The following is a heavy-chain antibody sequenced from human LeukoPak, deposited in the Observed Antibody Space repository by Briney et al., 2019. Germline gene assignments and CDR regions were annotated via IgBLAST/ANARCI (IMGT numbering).Heavy chain of an antibody. V-gene: IGHV4-30-4*01. CDR1: GGSISSGDYY. CDR2: IYYSGST. CDR3: ARGGVAAAGKVRYGMDV. J-gene: IGHJ6*04. Sequence: SETLSLTCTVSGGSISSGDYYWSWIRQPPGKGLEWIGYIYYSGSTYYNPSLKSQVTISVDTSKNQFSLKLSSVTAADTAVYYCARGGVAAAGKVRYGMDVWGKGTTVTVSS. D-gene: IGHD6-13*01.